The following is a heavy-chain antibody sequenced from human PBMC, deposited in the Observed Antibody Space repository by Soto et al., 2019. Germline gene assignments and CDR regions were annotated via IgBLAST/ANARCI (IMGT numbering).Heavy chain of an antibody. V-gene: IGHV3-72*01. J-gene: IGHJ4*02. CDR3: ARLMGTSFDL. D-gene: IGHD2-8*01. Sequence: PGVSLRLSCAASGFTFSDHHMDSVRQAPGKGLVWVGRARHKANSSTTAYAASVKGRFPISRDDSKNSLSLQMNSLKTEDTAVYFCARLMGTSFDLWGQGALVTVSS. CDR2: ARHKANSSTT. CDR1: GFTFSDHH.